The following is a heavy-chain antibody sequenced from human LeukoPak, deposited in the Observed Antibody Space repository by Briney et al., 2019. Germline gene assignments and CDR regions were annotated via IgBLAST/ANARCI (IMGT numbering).Heavy chain of an antibody. CDR2: IYPGDSDT. D-gene: IGHD2/OR15-2a*01. J-gene: IGHJ3*02. Sequence: GESLKISCKGSGYIFSTNWIGWVRQMPGKGLEWMGIIYPGDSDTRYSPSFQGQVTISADKSISTAYLQWSSLKASDTAMYYCATSMDPRAFDIWGQGTMVTVSS. CDR1: GYIFSTNW. V-gene: IGHV5-51*01. CDR3: ATSMDPRAFDI.